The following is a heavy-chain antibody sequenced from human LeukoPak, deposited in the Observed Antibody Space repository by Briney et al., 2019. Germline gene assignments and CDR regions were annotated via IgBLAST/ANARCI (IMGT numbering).Heavy chain of an antibody. D-gene: IGHD4-17*01. Sequence: AXXXVSCKASGYTFTGYYMHWVRQAPGQGLEWMGRINPNSGGTNYAQKFQGRVTMTRDTSISTAYMELSRLRSDDTAVYYCARQPTLFYGDYVDVYYFDYWGQGTLVTVSS. CDR1: GYTFTGYY. CDR3: ARQPTLFYGDYVDVYYFDY. J-gene: IGHJ4*02. CDR2: INPNSGGT. V-gene: IGHV1-2*06.